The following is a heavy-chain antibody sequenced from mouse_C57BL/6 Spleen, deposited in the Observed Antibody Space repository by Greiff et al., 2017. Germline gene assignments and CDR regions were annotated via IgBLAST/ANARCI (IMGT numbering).Heavy chain of an antibody. Sequence: EVHLVESGGGLVKPGGSLKLSCAASGFTFSSYAMSWVRQTPEKRLEWVATISDGGSYTYYPANVKGRFTISKDNAKNNLYLQMSHLKSEDTTMYYCARFYGYGDAMDYWGQGTSVTVSS. V-gene: IGHV5-4*01. D-gene: IGHD2-2*01. CDR1: GFTFSSYA. CDR2: ISDGGSYT. J-gene: IGHJ4*01. CDR3: ARFYGYGDAMDY.